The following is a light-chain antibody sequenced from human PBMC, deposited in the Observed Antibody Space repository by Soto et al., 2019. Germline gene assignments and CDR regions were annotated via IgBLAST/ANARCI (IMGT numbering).Light chain of an antibody. J-gene: IGKJ3*01. Sequence: EIVLTQSPGTLSLSPGERATPSCRASQSVSSSYLGWYQQKPGQAPRILIYGSSSRATGIPDRFSGSGSGTDFTLTITRLEPEDFAVYYCQQYGRSPGLFAFGPGTKVDIK. CDR1: QSVSSSY. V-gene: IGKV3-20*01. CDR3: QQYGRSPGLFA. CDR2: GSS.